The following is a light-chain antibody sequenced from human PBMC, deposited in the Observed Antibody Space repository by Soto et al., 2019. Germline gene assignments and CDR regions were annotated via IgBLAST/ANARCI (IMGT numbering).Light chain of an antibody. CDR3: QVWDTSSDHYV. CDR1: NIGSKS. Sequence: YELAQPPSVSVAPGQTAKIICGGNNIGSKSVQWYQQKPGQAPVLVVYDDSDRPSGIPERFSGSKSWNTATLTISRVEAGDEADYYCQVWDTSSDHYVFGTGTKVTVL. J-gene: IGLJ1*01. V-gene: IGLV3-21*02. CDR2: DDS.